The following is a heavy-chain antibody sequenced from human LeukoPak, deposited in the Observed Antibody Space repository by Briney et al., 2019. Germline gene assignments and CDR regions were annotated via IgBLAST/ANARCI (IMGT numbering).Heavy chain of an antibody. Sequence: SETLSLTCAVYGGSFSGYYWSWIRQPPGKGLEWIGEINHSGSTNYNPSLKSRVTMSVDTSKNQFSLKLSSVTAADTAVYYCARDRAYYYDSSGYYYYGMDVWGQGTTVTVSS. CDR1: GGSFSGYY. V-gene: IGHV4-34*01. CDR3: ARDRAYYYDSSGYYYYGMDV. CDR2: INHSGST. J-gene: IGHJ6*02. D-gene: IGHD3-22*01.